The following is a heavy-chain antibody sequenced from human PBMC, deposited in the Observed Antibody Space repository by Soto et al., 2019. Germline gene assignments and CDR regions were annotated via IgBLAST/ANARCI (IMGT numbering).Heavy chain of an antibody. CDR3: ARLRATQNRRYDSSGYQHDY. D-gene: IGHD3-22*01. V-gene: IGHV4-39*01. J-gene: IGHJ4*02. CDR1: GGSISSSSYY. CDR2: IYYSGST. Sequence: QLQLQESGPGLVKPSETLSLTCTVSGGSISSSSYYWGWIRQPPGKGLEWIGSIYYSGSTYYNPSLKSRVTISVDTSKNQFSLKLSSVTAADTAVYYCARLRATQNRRYDSSGYQHDYWGQGTLVTVSS.